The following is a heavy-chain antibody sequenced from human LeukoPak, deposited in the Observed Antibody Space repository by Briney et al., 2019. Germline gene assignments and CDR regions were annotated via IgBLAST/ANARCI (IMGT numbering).Heavy chain of an antibody. CDR3: AREDGYDVNWFDP. Sequence: SETLSLTCTVSGGSISSGDYCWSWIRQPPGKGLEWIGYIYYSGSTYYNPSLKSRVTISVDTSKNQFSLKLSSVTAADTAVYYCAREDGYDVNWFDPWGQGTLVTVSS. CDR1: GGSISSGDYC. V-gene: IGHV4-30-4*01. D-gene: IGHD5-12*01. CDR2: IYYSGST. J-gene: IGHJ5*02.